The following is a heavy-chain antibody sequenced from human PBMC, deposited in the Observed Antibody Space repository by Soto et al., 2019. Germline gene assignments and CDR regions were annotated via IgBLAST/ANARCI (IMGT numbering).Heavy chain of an antibody. CDR2: IYYSGST. CDR3: ARGQEVGPARGLDY. CDR1: GGSISSGGYY. V-gene: IGHV4-31*03. J-gene: IGHJ4*02. D-gene: IGHD2-2*01. Sequence: QVQLQESGPGLVKPSQTLSLTCTVSGGSISSGGYYWSWVRQHPGKGLEWLGYIYYSGSTYYNPSLKGRVTILVDTSKNQLSLQLSSVPAADTAVYYCARGQEVGPARGLDYWGQGTLVTVSS.